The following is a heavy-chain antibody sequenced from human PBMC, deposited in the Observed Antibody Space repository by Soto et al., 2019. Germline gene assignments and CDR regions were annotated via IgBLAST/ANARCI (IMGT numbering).Heavy chain of an antibody. CDR3: ARVSFGSGTVSDH. CDR2: IKQDGGEK. D-gene: IGHD3-10*01. Sequence: EVQLVESGGGLVQPGGSLRLSCAASGFTFSHYWMSWVRQVPGKGLEWVANIKQDGGEKYYVDSVNGRFTISRDNAKNSVCLQTSSLRAEDTAAYYCARVSFGSGTVSDHWGQGTLVTVSS. CDR1: GFTFSHYW. V-gene: IGHV3-7*05. J-gene: IGHJ5*02.